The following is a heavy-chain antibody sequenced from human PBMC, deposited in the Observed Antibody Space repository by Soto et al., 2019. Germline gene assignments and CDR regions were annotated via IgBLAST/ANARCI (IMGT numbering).Heavy chain of an antibody. D-gene: IGHD6-6*01. CDR3: AASIAARRRKYFDY. CDR2: IYYSGST. Sequence: QVQLQESGPGLVKPSETLSLTCTVSGGSISSYYWSWIRQPPGKGLEWIGYIYYSGSTNYNPSLKSRVTISVDTSKNQFSLKLSSVTAADTAVYYCAASIAARRRKYFDYWGQGTLVTVSS. J-gene: IGHJ4*02. V-gene: IGHV4-59*01. CDR1: GGSISSYY.